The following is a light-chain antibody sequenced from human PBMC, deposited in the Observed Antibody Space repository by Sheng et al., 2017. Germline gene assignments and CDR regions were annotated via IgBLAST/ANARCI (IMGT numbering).Light chain of an antibody. CDR1: SSNIGSNY. CDR2: RNN. J-gene: IGLJ2*01. V-gene: IGLV1-47*01. CDR3: AAWDDSLYVV. Sequence: QLVLTQPPSASGTPGQRVTISCSGSSSNIGSNYVFWYQQLPGTAPKLLIFRNNQRPSGVPDRFSGSKSGTSASLAISGLRSEDEADYYCAAWDDSLYVVFGGGTKLTVL.